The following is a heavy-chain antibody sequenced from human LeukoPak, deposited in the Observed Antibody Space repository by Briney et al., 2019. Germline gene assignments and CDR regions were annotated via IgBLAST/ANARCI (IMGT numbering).Heavy chain of an antibody. V-gene: IGHV1-18*01. CDR3: ARSTQYYDSSGKINPYYYYYYMDV. D-gene: IGHD3-22*01. Sequence: ASVKVSCKASGYTFTSYGISWVRQAPGQGLEWMGWISAYNGNTNYAQKLQGRVTMTTDTSTSTAYMELRSLRSDDTAVYYCARSTQYYDSSGKINPYYYYYYMDVWGKGTTVTVSS. CDR1: GYTFTSYG. J-gene: IGHJ6*03. CDR2: ISAYNGNT.